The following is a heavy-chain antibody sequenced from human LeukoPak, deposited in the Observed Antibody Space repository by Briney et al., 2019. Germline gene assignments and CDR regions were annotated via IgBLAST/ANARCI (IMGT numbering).Heavy chain of an antibody. CDR1: GGSISSYY. D-gene: IGHD5-18*01. CDR2: IYYSGST. V-gene: IGHV4-59*08. CDR3: ARHLGVLVAGYSYAFNYGMDV. J-gene: IGHJ6*02. Sequence: SETLSLTCTVSGGSISSYYWSWIRQPPGKGLEWIGYIYYSGSTNYNPSLKSRVTISVDTSKNQFSLKLSSVTAADTAVYYCARHLGVLVAGYSYAFNYGMDVWGQRTTVTVSS.